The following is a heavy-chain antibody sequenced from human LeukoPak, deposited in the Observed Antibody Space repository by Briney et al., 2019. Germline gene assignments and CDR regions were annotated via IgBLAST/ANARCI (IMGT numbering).Heavy chain of an antibody. D-gene: IGHD2-8*02. CDR2: IIPIFGTA. Sequence: GASVKVSCKAPGGTFSSYAISWVRQAPGQGLEWMGGIIPIFGTANYAQKFQGRVTITADESTSTAYMELSSLRSEDTAVYYCARGPCTGGVCYNAFDIWGQGTMVTVSS. J-gene: IGHJ3*02. V-gene: IGHV1-69*13. CDR3: ARGPCTGGVCYNAFDI. CDR1: GGTFSSYA.